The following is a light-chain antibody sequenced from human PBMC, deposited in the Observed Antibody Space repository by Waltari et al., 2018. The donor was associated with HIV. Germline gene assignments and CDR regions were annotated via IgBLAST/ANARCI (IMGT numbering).Light chain of an antibody. Sequence: DIVMTQSPDSLAVSLGERATINCKSSQSVLYSSNNKNYLAWYQQKPGQPPTLLSYWASSRESGVPDRFSGGGSGTDFTLTISSLQAEDVAVYYCQQYYSAPPTFGGGTKVEI. CDR2: WAS. V-gene: IGKV4-1*01. J-gene: IGKJ4*01. CDR3: QQYYSAPPT. CDR1: QSVLYSSNNKNY.